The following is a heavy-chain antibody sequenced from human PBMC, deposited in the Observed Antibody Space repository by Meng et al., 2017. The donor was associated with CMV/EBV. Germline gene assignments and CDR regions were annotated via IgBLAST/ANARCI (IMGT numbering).Heavy chain of an antibody. CDR1: GFTFSNFG. Sequence: GESLKISCAASGFTFSNFGMHWVRQAPGKGLEWVAVIWYDGSNKYYADSVKGRFTISRDNSKNTLYLQMNRLRAEDTALYYCAKAFWSGYYTGGGRGFFFDYWGQGTLVTVSS. J-gene: IGHJ4*02. CDR3: AKAFWSGYYTGGGRGFFFDY. CDR2: IWYDGSNK. V-gene: IGHV3-33*06. D-gene: IGHD3-3*01.